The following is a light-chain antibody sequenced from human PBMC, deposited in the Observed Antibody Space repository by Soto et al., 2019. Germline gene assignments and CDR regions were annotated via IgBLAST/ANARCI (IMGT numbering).Light chain of an antibody. V-gene: IGLV2-14*03. CDR2: DVS. J-gene: IGLJ1*01. CDR3: SSYTSTSTYV. Sequence: QCALTQPDSVSGSPGQSVAISCTAASSDIGNYNYVSWYQQRPGKVPKLIIHDVSDRPSGVSDRFSGSKSGNTASLTISGLQAEDEADYYCSSYTSTSTYVFGTGTKVTVL. CDR1: SSDIGNYNY.